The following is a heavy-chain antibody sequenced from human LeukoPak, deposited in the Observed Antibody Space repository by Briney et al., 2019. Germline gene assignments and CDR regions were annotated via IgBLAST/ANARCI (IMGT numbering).Heavy chain of an antibody. CDR2: IIPIFGTA. CDR1: GGTFSSYA. Sequence: ASVKVSCKVSGGTFSSYAISWVRQAPGQGLEWMGGIIPIFGTANYAQKFQGRVTITADESTSTAYMELSSLRSEDTAVYYCARDRGHSSSWLLNGDWGQGTLVTVSS. CDR3: ARDRGHSSSWLLNGD. D-gene: IGHD6-13*01. V-gene: IGHV1-69*13. J-gene: IGHJ4*02.